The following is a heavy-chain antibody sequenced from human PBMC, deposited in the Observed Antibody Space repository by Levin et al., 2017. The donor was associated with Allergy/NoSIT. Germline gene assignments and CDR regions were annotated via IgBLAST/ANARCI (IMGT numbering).Heavy chain of an antibody. V-gene: IGHV3-13*04. D-gene: IGHD6-19*01. Sequence: GESLKISCAASGFTFSSYDMHWVRQATGKRLEWVSGIDTAGDTYYPGSVKGRFTISRENAKTSLYLQMNSLRAGDTAVYYCARAGSADWYFDLWGRGTLVTVSS. CDR1: GFTFSSYD. CDR2: IDTAGDT. J-gene: IGHJ2*01. CDR3: ARAGSADWYFDL.